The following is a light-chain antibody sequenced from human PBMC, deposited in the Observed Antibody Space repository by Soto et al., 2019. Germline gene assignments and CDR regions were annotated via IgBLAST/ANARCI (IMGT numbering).Light chain of an antibody. V-gene: IGLV4-69*01. CDR2: LNSDGSH. CDR3: QTWGTVG. J-gene: IGLJ2*01. CDR1: SGHSSYA. Sequence: QLVLTQPPSASASLGASVKLTCTLSSGHSSYAIAWHQKQPEKGPRYLMKLNSDGSHSKGDGIPDRFSGASAGAERYLTTSSLQSEDEADDYFQTWGTVGFGGGTKLTVL.